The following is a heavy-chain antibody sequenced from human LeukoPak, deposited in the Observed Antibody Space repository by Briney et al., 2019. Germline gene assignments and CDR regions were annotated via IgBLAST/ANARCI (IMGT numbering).Heavy chain of an antibody. D-gene: IGHD3-22*01. J-gene: IGHJ4*02. CDR2: ITSRGEST. CDR1: GFTFSIYA. Sequence: GGSLRLSCAASGFTFSIYAMSWVRQAPGKGLQWVSSITSRGESTWYVDSVKGRFTITRDNSENTLYLQMHGLRAEDTAVYYCARGRPNYYGSDGHYYRRDGDYWGRGTLVSVSS. V-gene: IGHV3-23*01. CDR3: ARGRPNYYGSDGHYYRRDGDY.